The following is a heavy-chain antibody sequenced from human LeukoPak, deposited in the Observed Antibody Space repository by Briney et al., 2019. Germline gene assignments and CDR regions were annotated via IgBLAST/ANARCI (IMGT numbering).Heavy chain of an antibody. D-gene: IGHD2-2*01. Sequence: GGSLRLSCAASGFTFSSYWMHWLRQAPGKGLEWVSTISDGGSTYYADSVKGRFTISRDNSKNTLYLQMNSLRAEDTAVYYCAKGGAEVNYCSRTSCLYYFDYWGQGTLVIVSS. CDR1: GFTFSSYW. V-gene: IGHV3-23*01. CDR3: AKGGAEVNYCSRTSCLYYFDY. CDR2: ISDGGST. J-gene: IGHJ4*02.